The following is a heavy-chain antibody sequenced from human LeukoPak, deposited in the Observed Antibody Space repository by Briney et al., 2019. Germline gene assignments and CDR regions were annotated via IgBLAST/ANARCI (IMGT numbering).Heavy chain of an antibody. V-gene: IGHV3-11*06. CDR1: GFTFSDYY. CDR2: ISSSSSYT. J-gene: IGHJ5*02. D-gene: IGHD3-10*01. CDR3: ARRGGEFPEDNWFDP. Sequence: GGSLRLSCAASGFTFSDYYMSWIRQAPGKGLEWVSYISSSSSYTNYADSVKGRFTISRDNAKNSLYLQMNSLRAEDTAVYYCARRGGEFPEDNWFDPWGQGTLVTVSS.